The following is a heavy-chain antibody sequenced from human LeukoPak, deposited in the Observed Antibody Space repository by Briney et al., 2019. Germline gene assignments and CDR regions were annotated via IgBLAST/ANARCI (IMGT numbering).Heavy chain of an antibody. CDR2: ISSSGSTK. V-gene: IGHV3-48*03. CDR1: GFTFSSYE. CDR3: ARDLGGDYVAYYFDY. J-gene: IGHJ4*02. D-gene: IGHD4-17*01. Sequence: GGSLRLSCAASGFTFSSYEMNWVRQAPGKGLEWVSYISSSGSTKYYADSVKGRFTISRDNAKNSLYLQMNSLRAEDTAVYYCARDLGGDYVAYYFDYWGQGTLVTVSS.